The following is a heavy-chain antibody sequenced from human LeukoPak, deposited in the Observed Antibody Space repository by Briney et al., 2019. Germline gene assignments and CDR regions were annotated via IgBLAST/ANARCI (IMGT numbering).Heavy chain of an antibody. V-gene: IGHV4-59*01. CDR3: ARGFDYGGSPYYYYYAMDV. D-gene: IGHD4-23*01. CDR2: IYHSGNT. J-gene: IGHJ6*02. CDR1: GDSNNTNY. Sequence: SETLSLTCTVSGDSNNTNYWTWIRQPPGKGLEWIGGIYHSGNTNYNPSLKSRVSISVDTSKNQISLELSSVTAADTAVFYCARGFDYGGSPYYYYYAMDVWGQGTTVTVSS.